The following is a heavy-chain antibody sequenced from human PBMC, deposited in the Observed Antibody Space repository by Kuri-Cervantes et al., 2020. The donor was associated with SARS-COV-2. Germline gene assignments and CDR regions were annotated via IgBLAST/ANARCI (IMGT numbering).Heavy chain of an antibody. CDR3: ARGRGSH. V-gene: IGHV4-4*02. Sequence: SETLSLTCAVSGGSISSSNRWSWVRQPPGKGLEWIGEIYHSGSTNYNPSLKSRVAISLDTSKNQFSLKLNSVTAADTDVYYCARGRGSHWGQGILVTVSS. D-gene: IGHD3-16*01. CDR2: IYHSGST. J-gene: IGHJ4*02. CDR1: GGSISSSNR.